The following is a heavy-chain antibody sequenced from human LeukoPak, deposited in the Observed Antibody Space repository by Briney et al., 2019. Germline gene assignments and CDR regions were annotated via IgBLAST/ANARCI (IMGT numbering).Heavy chain of an antibody. CDR2: INPNSGGT. V-gene: IGHV1-2*02. CDR3: AREYSYGFYFDY. J-gene: IGHJ4*02. D-gene: IGHD5-18*01. CDR1: GYTFTGYY. Sequence: GASVKVSCKASGYTFTGYYMHWVRQAPGQGLEWMGWINPNSGGTNYAQKFQGRVTMTRDTSITTAYMELSRLRSDDTAVYYCAREYSYGFYFDYWGQGTLVTVSS.